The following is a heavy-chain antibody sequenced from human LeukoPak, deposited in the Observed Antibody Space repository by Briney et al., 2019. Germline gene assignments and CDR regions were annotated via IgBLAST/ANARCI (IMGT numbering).Heavy chain of an antibody. J-gene: IGHJ4*02. CDR2: ISYDGSNK. CDR3: AKEGPGYYGSGSYYIS. Sequence: GGSLRLSCAASGFTFSSYGMHWVRQAPGKGLEWVAVISYDGSNKYYADSVKGRFTISRDNSKNTLYLQMNSLRAEDTAVYYCAKEGPGYYGSGSYYISWGQGTLVTVSS. CDR1: GFTFSSYG. V-gene: IGHV3-30*18. D-gene: IGHD3-10*01.